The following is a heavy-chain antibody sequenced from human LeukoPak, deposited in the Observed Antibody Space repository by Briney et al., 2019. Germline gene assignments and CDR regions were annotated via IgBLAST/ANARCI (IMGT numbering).Heavy chain of an antibody. D-gene: IGHD3-22*01. V-gene: IGHV1-2*02. CDR2: INPNSGGT. CDR3: ARDSAEDYYDSSGYYQSDAFDI. Sequence: ASVKVSCKASGYTFTGYYMHWVRQAPGQGLEWMGWINPNSGGTNYAQKFQGRVTMTRDTFISTAYMELSRLRSDDTAVYYCARDSAEDYYDSSGYYQSDAFDIWGQGTMVTVSS. J-gene: IGHJ3*02. CDR1: GYTFTGYY.